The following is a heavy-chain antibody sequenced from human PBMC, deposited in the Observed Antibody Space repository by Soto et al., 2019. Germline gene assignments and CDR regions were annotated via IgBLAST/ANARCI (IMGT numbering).Heavy chain of an antibody. D-gene: IGHD6-19*01. J-gene: IGHJ4*02. CDR1: GGSISGGCYT. V-gene: IGHV4-30-2*01. CDR2: IYHSRST. CDR3: AGAGGLGSVAVDC. Sequence: QLQLQESGSGLLKPSQTLSLTCAVSGGSISGGCYTWIWIRQPPGMGWEWIGYIYHSRSTYYYPSLMSRVTSSVDVSKNKLSLQMNSVAAADNAVDYCAGAGGLGSVAVDCWGQGTLVTVSS.